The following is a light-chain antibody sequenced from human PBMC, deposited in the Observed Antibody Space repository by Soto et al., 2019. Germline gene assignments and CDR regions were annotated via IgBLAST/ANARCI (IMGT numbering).Light chain of an antibody. CDR2: EVT. Sequence: QSALTQPGSVSGSPGQSVTISCTGTSSDVGGYHFVSWYQQYPGKAPKVMIYEVTKRPSGIPYRFSGSKSGNTASLTVSGLQADDEADYYCASHAGSSHAWVFGGGTKLTVL. J-gene: IGLJ3*02. CDR3: ASHAGSSHAWV. CDR1: SSDVGGYHF. V-gene: IGLV2-11*01.